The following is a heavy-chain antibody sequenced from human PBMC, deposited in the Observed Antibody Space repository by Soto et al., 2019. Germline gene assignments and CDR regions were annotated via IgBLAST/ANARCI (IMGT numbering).Heavy chain of an antibody. CDR3: AKDLAPITRAFADWYFDL. J-gene: IGHJ2*01. D-gene: IGHD3-10*01. CDR1: GFTFSSYA. CDR2: ISGSGGST. V-gene: IGHV3-23*01. Sequence: GGSLRLSCAASGFTFSSYAMSWVRQAPGKGLEWVSAISGSGGSTYYADSVKGRFTISRDNSKNTLYLQMNSLRAEDTAVYYCAKDLAPITRAFADWYFDLWGRGTLVTVSS.